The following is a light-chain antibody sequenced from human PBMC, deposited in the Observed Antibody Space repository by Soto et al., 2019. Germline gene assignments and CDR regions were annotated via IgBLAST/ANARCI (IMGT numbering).Light chain of an antibody. CDR2: EIS. CDR1: SSDVGGYNF. CDR3: SSYAGNNNYV. V-gene: IGLV2-8*01. Sequence: SALTQPPSASGSPGQSVTVSCTGTSSDVGGYNFVSWYQHHPGKAPKLIIYEISKRPSGVPDRFSGSKSGNTASLTVSGLQAEDEADYFCSSYAGNNNYVFGTGTKLTVL. J-gene: IGLJ1*01.